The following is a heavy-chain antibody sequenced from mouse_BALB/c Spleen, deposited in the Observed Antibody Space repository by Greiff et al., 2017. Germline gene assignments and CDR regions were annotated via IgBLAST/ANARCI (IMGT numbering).Heavy chain of an antibody. CDR2: IYPGSGST. J-gene: IGHJ4*01. V-gene: IGHV1S22*01. Sequence: LQQPGSELVRPGASVKLSCKASGYTFTSYWMHWVKQRHGQGLEWIGNIYPGSGSTNYDEKFKSKGTLTVDTSSSTAYMHLSSLTSEDSAVYYCTRGYLYAMDYGGQGTSVTVSS. D-gene: IGHD5-1*01. CDR1: GYTFTSYW. CDR3: TRGYLYAMDY.